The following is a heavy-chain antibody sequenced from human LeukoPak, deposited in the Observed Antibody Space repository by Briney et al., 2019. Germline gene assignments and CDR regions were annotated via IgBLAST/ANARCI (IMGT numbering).Heavy chain of an antibody. CDR2: MNPSSGNT. V-gene: IGHV1-8*01. Sequence: ASVKASCKASGYTFTSYDINWVRQATGQGLEWMGWMNPSSGNTGYAQKFQGRVTMTRNTSISTAYMELSSLRSEDTAVYYCARDSPTGDAFDIWGQGTMVTVSS. J-gene: IGHJ3*02. D-gene: IGHD2/OR15-2a*01. CDR1: GYTFTSYD. CDR3: ARDSPTGDAFDI.